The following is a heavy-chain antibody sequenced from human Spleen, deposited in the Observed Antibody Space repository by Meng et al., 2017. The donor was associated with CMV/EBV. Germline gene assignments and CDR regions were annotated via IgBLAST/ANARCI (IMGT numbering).Heavy chain of an antibody. Sequence: ASVKVSCKASGHTFTGYYMYWVRQAPGQGLEWMGWINPYSGGTKYAQKFQGRVTMTRDTSINTAYMELSRLRSDDTAVYYCARDRDDFWSGYYESSRGYYYGMDVWGQGTTVTVSS. CDR3: ARDRDDFWSGYYESSRGYYYGMDV. CDR2: INPYSGGT. D-gene: IGHD3-3*01. V-gene: IGHV1-2*02. CDR1: GHTFTGYY. J-gene: IGHJ6*02.